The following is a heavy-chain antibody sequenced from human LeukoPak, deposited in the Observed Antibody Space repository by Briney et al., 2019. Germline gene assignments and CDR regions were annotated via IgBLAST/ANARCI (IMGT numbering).Heavy chain of an antibody. Sequence: PGGSLRLSCAASEFTFSSYGMHWVRQAPGKGLEWVAFIRFDGSNKYYADSVKGRFTISRDNSKHTLYLQMNSLRAEDTAVYYCAKALKVAGGALDYWGQGTLVTVSS. J-gene: IGHJ4*02. CDR1: EFTFSSYG. CDR2: IRFDGSNK. D-gene: IGHD5-12*01. CDR3: AKALKVAGGALDY. V-gene: IGHV3-30*02.